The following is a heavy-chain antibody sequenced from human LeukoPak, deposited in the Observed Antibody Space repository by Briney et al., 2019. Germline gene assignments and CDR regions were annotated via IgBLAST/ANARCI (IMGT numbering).Heavy chain of an antibody. V-gene: IGHV7-4-1*02. CDR1: GYTFTSYA. CDR2: INTNTGNP. J-gene: IGHJ2*01. Sequence: GASVKVSCKASGYTFTSYAMNWVRQAPGQGLEWMGWINTNTGNPTYAQGFTGRFVFSLDTSVSTAYLQISSLKAEDTAVYYCARVFRGWLRVHWYFDLWGRGTLVTVSS. D-gene: IGHD6-19*01. CDR3: ARVFRGWLRVHWYFDL.